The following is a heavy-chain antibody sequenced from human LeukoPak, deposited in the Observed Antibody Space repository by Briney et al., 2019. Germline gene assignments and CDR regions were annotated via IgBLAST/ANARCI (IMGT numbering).Heavy chain of an antibody. Sequence: GGSLRLSCAASGFTVSSNYMSWVRQAPGKGLEWVSVIYSGGSTYYADSVKGRFTISRDNSKNTLYLQMNSLRAEDTAVYYCAKASGSYPPYYYYMDVWGKGTTVTVSS. D-gene: IGHD1-26*01. CDR1: GFTVSSNY. V-gene: IGHV3-53*01. CDR2: IYSGGST. J-gene: IGHJ6*03. CDR3: AKASGSYPPYYYYMDV.